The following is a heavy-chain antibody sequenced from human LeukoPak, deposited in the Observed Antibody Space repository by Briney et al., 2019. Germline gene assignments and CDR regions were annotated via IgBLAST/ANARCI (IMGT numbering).Heavy chain of an antibody. J-gene: IGHJ6*03. CDR3: ARDQVVVVPAAISPGYMDV. Sequence: GGSLRLSCAASGFTFSSYAMHWVRQAPGKGLEWVAVISYDGSNKYYADSVKGRFTISRGNSKNTLYLQMNSLRAEDTAVYYCARDQVVVVPAAISPGYMDVWGKGTTVTVSS. D-gene: IGHD2-2*01. CDR1: GFTFSSYA. V-gene: IGHV3-30*01. CDR2: ISYDGSNK.